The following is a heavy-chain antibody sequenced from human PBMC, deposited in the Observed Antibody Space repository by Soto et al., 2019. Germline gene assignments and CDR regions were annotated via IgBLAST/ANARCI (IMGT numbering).Heavy chain of an antibody. J-gene: IGHJ4*02. CDR1: GGSISSGGYS. CDR3: ARGVTTVTTFDY. D-gene: IGHD4-17*01. V-gene: IGHV4-30-2*01. Sequence: LQLQESGSGLVKPSQTLSLTCAVSGGSISSGGYSCNWIRQPPGKGLEWIGYIYHSGSTYYNPSLKSRVXXXVXXSKNQFSLKLSSVTAADTAVYYCARGVTTVTTFDYWGQGTLVTVSS. CDR2: IYHSGST.